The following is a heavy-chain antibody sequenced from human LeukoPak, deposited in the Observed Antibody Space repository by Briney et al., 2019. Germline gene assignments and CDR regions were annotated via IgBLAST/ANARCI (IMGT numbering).Heavy chain of an antibody. Sequence: GESLKISCKGSGYSFTTYWIGWVRQMPGKGLEWMGIIYPGDSDTRYSPSFQGQVTISADKSISTAYLQWSSLKASDTAMYYCARHYPIHTVVTPADAFDIWGQGTMVTVSS. CDR2: IYPGDSDT. D-gene: IGHD4-23*01. CDR1: GYSFTTYW. CDR3: ARHYPIHTVVTPADAFDI. V-gene: IGHV5-51*01. J-gene: IGHJ3*02.